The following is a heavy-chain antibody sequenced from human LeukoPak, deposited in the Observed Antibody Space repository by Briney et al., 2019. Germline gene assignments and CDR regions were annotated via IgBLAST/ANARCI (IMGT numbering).Heavy chain of an antibody. CDR2: ISSSSSYI. V-gene: IGHV3-21*01. D-gene: IGHD6-25*01. CDR1: GFSFSSYS. Sequence: GGSLRLSCAASGFSFSSYSMNWVRQAPGKGLEWVSSISSSSSYIYYADSVKGRFTISRDNAKNSLYLQMNSLRAEDTAVYYCARDLAVPYGMDVWGQGTTVTVSS. J-gene: IGHJ6*02. CDR3: ARDLAVPYGMDV.